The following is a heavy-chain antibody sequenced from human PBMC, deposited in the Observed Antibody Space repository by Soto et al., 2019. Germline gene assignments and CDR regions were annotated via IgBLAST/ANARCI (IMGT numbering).Heavy chain of an antibody. D-gene: IGHD2-21*02. CDR1: GYRFSNFW. CDR2: IYPGDSDT. J-gene: IGHJ2*01. V-gene: IGHV5-51*01. CDR3: ARGSGFKTLPRWYFDL. Sequence: EVQLEQSGAEVKKPGESLKISCKGSGYRFSNFWIAWVRQMPGKGLEWMGSIYPGDSDTRFSPSFQGQVTISVDKSINTAYLQWSSLKASDAAFDYCARGSGFKTLPRWYFDLWGRGTRVTVSS.